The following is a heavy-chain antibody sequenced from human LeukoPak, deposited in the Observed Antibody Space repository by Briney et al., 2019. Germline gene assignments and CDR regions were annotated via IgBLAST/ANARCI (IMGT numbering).Heavy chain of an antibody. Sequence: SETLSLTCTVSGGFISSYYWSWIRQPPGKGLEWIGYIYYSGSTNYNPSLKSRVTISVDTSKNQFSLKLSSVTAADTAVYYCARVVPAAQDPYYYHMDVWGKGTTVTVSS. CDR3: ARVVPAAQDPYYYHMDV. CDR2: IYYSGST. J-gene: IGHJ6*03. V-gene: IGHV4-59*01. D-gene: IGHD2-2*01. CDR1: GGFISSYY.